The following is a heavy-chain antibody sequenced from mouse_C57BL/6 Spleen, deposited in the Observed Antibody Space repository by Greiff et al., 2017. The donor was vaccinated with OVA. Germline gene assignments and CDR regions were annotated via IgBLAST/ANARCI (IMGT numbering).Heavy chain of an antibody. CDR2: IYPGGGYT. CDR3: ARGSGHFFDY. V-gene: IGHV1-63*01. Sequence: VQLQESGAELVRPGTSVKMSCKASGYTFTNYWIGWAKQRPGHGLEWIGDIYPGGGYTNYNEKFKGKATLTADKSSSTAYMQFSSLTSEDSAIYYCARGSGHFFDYWGKGTTLTVSS. CDR1: GYTFTNYW. J-gene: IGHJ2*01.